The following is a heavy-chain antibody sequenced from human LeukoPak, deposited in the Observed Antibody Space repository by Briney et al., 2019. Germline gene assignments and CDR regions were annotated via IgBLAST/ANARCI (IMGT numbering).Heavy chain of an antibody. D-gene: IGHD3-22*01. J-gene: IGHJ4*02. CDR3: ARGAYYYED. V-gene: IGHV3-48*01. Sequence: GGSLRLSCAASGLTFNTYTMNWVRQAPGKGLEWVSYISSSSSTIYYADSVKGRFTISRDNAKNSLYLQMNSLRAEDTAVYYCARGAYYYEDWGQGTLVTVSS. CDR2: ISSSSSTI. CDR1: GLTFNTYT.